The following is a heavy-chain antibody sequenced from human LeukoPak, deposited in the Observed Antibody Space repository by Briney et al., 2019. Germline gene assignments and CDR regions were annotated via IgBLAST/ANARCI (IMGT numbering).Heavy chain of an antibody. V-gene: IGHV1-18*01. CDR1: GYTFTSYG. Sequence: ASVKVSCKASGYTFTSYGISWVRQAPGQGLEWMGWISAYNGNTNYAQKLQGRVTMTTDTSTSTAYMGLRSLRSDDTAVYYCARGKVEDIVVVPAADYWGQGTLVTVSS. CDR2: ISAYNGNT. CDR3: ARGKVEDIVVVPAADY. D-gene: IGHD2-2*01. J-gene: IGHJ4*02.